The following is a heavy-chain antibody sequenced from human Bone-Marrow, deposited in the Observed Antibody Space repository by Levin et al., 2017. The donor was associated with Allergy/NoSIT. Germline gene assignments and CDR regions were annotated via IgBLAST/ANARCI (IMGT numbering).Heavy chain of an antibody. Sequence: LPGGSLRLSCAASGITFRSYGMHWVRQPPGKGLEWVAVTSYDGGNKYYADSVKGRFTISRDNSKNTLYLQMNSLRAEDTAVYYCAKDGHFGRQNYFYNMDVWGQGTTVTVSS. CDR1: GITFRSYG. J-gene: IGHJ6*02. CDR3: AKDGHFGRQNYFYNMDV. V-gene: IGHV3-30*18. CDR2: TSYDGGNK. D-gene: IGHD3-3*02.